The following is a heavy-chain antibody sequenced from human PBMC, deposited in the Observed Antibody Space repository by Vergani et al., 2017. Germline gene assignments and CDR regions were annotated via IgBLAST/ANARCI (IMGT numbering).Heavy chain of an antibody. D-gene: IGHD3-10*01. Sequence: EVQLVESGGGLAQPGGSLRLSCVASGFSFSNYNINWVRQAPGKGLEWVSYIGTGFSSTYYAASVKGRFIISRDNAKNSLYLQMNSLRADDTAVYYCARGFSSGIFDYWGQGTLVTVSS. V-gene: IGHV3-48*01. CDR3: ARGFSSGIFDY. J-gene: IGHJ4*02. CDR1: GFSFSNYN. CDR2: IGTGFSST.